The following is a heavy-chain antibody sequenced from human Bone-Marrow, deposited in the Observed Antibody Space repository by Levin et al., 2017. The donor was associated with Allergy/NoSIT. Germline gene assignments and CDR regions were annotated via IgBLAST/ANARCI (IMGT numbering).Heavy chain of an antibody. D-gene: IGHD1-26*01. J-gene: IGHJ6*02. CDR2: IGGSGVDS. Sequence: GESLKISCTASGFTFNKYGLTWVRQAPGKGLEWVASIGGSGVDSNYADSVRGRFTITRDMNMIFLQMNSLRVEDTAIYYCAKDPMWDRYNFDMDVWGQGTSVIVSS. CDR1: GFTFNKYG. V-gene: IGHV3-23*01. CDR3: AKDPMWDRYNFDMDV.